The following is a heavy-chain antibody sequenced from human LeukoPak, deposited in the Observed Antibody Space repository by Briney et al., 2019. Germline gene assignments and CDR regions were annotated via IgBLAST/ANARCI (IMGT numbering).Heavy chain of an antibody. D-gene: IGHD3-22*01. J-gene: IGHJ4*02. CDR2: IYYSGST. Sequence: SETLSLTCIVSGGFISSYYWSWIRQPPGKGLEWIGYIYYSGSTNYNPSFKSRVTISVDTSKNQFSLGLSSVTAADTAIYYCARAEPFFYDNSGGFDYWGQGALVTVSS. CDR3: ARAEPFFYDNSGGFDY. CDR1: GGFISSYY. V-gene: IGHV4-59*01.